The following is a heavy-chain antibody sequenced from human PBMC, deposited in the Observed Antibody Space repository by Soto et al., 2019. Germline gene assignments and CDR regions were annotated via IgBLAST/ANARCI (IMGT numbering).Heavy chain of an antibody. CDR3: AKRPAYYYDSSGYYYS. V-gene: IGHV3-23*01. J-gene: IGHJ4*02. Sequence: GSLRLSCAASGFTFSSYAMSWVRQAPGKGLEWVSAISGSGGSTYYADSVKGRFTISRDNSKNTLYLQMNSLRAEDMAVYYCAKRPAYYYDSSGYYYSWGEGTLVTVSS. D-gene: IGHD3-22*01. CDR1: GFTFSSYA. CDR2: ISGSGGST.